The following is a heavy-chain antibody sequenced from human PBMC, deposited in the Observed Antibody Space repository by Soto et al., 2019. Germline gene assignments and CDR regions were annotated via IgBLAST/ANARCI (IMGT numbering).Heavy chain of an antibody. CDR1: GFTFSSYG. D-gene: IGHD6-19*01. J-gene: IGHJ5*02. Sequence: QVQLVESGGDVVQPGRSLRLSCAASGFTFSSYGMHWVRQAPGKGLEWVAVISYDGSNKYYADSVKGRFTISRDNSKNTLYLQMNSLRAEDTAVYYCAKDPGVAGLSWFDPWGQGTLVTVSS. CDR3: AKDPGVAGLSWFDP. CDR2: ISYDGSNK. V-gene: IGHV3-30*18.